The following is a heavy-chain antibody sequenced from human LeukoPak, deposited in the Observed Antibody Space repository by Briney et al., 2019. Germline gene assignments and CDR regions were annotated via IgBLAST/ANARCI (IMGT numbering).Heavy chain of an antibody. CDR3: ARGGELELLSPYRYHYMDV. Sequence: GGSPRLSCVGSGYTFSRHDMNWVRQAPGQGLEWVAFISFDGAHKYYADSVKGRFTISRDNSKNTLYLQMNSLRTEDTAVNYCARGGELELLSPYRYHYMDVWGRGTTVTVSS. CDR2: ISFDGAHK. CDR1: GYTFSRHD. J-gene: IGHJ6*03. V-gene: IGHV3-30-3*01. D-gene: IGHD1-7*01.